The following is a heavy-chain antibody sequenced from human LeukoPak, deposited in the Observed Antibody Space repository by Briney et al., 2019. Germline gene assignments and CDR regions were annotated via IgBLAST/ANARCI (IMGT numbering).Heavy chain of an antibody. J-gene: IGHJ4*02. V-gene: IGHV7-4-1*02. CDR2: INTNTGSP. CDR3: ARTRAPYYYGAGSPDF. CDR1: GYTFTSNY. Sequence: ASVKVSCKAFGYTFTSNYMHWVRQAPGQGLEWMGWINTNTGSPRYAQDFTGRFVFSLDTSLSTTYLQISSLKSEDTAIYYCARTRAPYYYGAGSPDFWGQGTLVTVSS. D-gene: IGHD3-10*01.